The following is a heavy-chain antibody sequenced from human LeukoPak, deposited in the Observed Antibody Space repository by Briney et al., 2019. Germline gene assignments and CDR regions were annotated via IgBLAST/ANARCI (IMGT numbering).Heavy chain of an antibody. CDR3: AKDLNPYYYDSSGYYTIGGDYFDY. V-gene: IGHV3-23*01. CDR2: ISGSGGST. Sequence: GGSLRLSCAASGFTFSSYAMSWVRQAPGKGLEWVSAISGSGGSTYYADSVKGRFTISRDNSKNTLYLQMNNLRAEDTAVYYCAKDLNPYYYDSSGYYTIGGDYFDYWGQGTLVTVSS. D-gene: IGHD3-22*01. CDR1: GFTFSSYA. J-gene: IGHJ4*02.